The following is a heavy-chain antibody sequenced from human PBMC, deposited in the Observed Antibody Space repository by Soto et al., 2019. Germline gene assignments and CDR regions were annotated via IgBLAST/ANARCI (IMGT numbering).Heavy chain of an antibody. J-gene: IGHJ6*03. CDR1: GGSFSGYY. D-gene: IGHD5-18*01. CDR3: ARGRQRGYSYGPVYYYYYMDV. Sequence: SETLSLTCAVYGGSFSGYYWSWIRQPPGKGLEGIGEINHSGSTNYNPSLKSRVTISVDTSKNQFSLKLSSVTAADTAVYYCARGRQRGYSYGPVYYYYYMDVWGKGTTVTVSS. V-gene: IGHV4-34*01. CDR2: INHSGST.